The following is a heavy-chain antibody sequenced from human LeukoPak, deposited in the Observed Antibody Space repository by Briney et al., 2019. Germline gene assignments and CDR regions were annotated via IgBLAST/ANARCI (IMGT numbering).Heavy chain of an antibody. J-gene: IGHJ4*02. Sequence: GASVKVSCKASGYPFTNYGTSWVRQAPGQGLEWMGWISGYNGNTNSAQKVQGRVTMTTDTSTSTAYMELRSLRSDDTAVYYCARDRGYRDYWGQGTLVTVSS. CDR1: GYPFTNYG. D-gene: IGHD5-18*01. CDR2: ISGYNGNT. CDR3: ARDRGYRDY. V-gene: IGHV1-18*01.